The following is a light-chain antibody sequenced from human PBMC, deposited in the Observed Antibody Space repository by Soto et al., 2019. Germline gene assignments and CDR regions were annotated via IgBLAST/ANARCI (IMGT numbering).Light chain of an antibody. CDR1: SSNIGAGYD. CDR2: GNN. CDR3: QSYDSSLSNSV. Sequence: QSVLTQPPSVSGAPGQRVTISCTGSSSNIGAGYDVHWYQQVPRSAPKLLIHGNNNRPSGVPDRFSGSKSGTSASLAITGLQAEDEADYYCQSYDSSLSNSVFGGGTKLTVL. V-gene: IGLV1-40*01. J-gene: IGLJ3*02.